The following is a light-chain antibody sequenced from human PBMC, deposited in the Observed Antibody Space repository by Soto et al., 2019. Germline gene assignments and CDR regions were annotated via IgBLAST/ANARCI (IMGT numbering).Light chain of an antibody. CDR3: QQYNAYPWT. CDR1: QSINNW. V-gene: IGKV1-5*01. J-gene: IGKJ1*01. CDR2: DAS. Sequence: DIQMTQSPSTLSASVGDRVTITCRASQSINNWLAWYQQKPWKAPKILISDASSLESGVPSSFSGSGSGTEFTLTITSLQPDDFTTYLCQQYNAYPWTFGQGTKVEIK.